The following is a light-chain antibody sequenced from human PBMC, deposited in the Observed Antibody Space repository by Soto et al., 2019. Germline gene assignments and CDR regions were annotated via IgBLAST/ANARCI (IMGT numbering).Light chain of an antibody. CDR1: QSISTY. Sequence: DIQMTQSPSSLSASVGDRVTITCRTSQSISTYLNWYQQKPGKAPKLLIYAASNLQSGVPSRFSGSGSGTDFTLTISSLQPEDFATYYCQQSYSTLPFTFGPGTKVDIK. CDR3: QQSYSTLPFT. CDR2: AAS. J-gene: IGKJ3*01. V-gene: IGKV1-39*01.